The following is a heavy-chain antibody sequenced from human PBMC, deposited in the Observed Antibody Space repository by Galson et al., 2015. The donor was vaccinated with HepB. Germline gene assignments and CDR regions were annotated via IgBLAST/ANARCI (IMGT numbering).Heavy chain of an antibody. CDR2: IRSKVYGGTT. J-gene: IGHJ4*02. CDR1: GFTFSDYA. D-gene: IGHD3-16*02. Sequence: SLRLSCAGSGFTFSDYAINWFRQAPGKGLEWVGFIRSKVYGGTTDYAPSVKGRFTISRDDSNSIAHLQMNSLKTEDTAVYYCAREGVYDYVWGTYRPNYFDYWGQGTLVTASS. V-gene: IGHV3-49*03. CDR3: AREGVYDYVWGTYRPNYFDY.